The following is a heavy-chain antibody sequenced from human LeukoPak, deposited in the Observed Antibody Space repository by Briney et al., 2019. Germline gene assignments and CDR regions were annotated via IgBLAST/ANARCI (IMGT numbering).Heavy chain of an antibody. CDR2: INPSGGTT. Sequence: ASVKVSCKASGYIFTSYHMHWVRQAPGQGLEWMGIINPSGGTTSYAQRFKGRVTMTRDTSTSTVYMELSSLRSEDTAVYYCARDKRAGWSTSSEWGQGTLVTVSS. D-gene: IGHD6-6*01. V-gene: IGHV1-46*01. CDR3: ARDKRAGWSTSSE. CDR1: GYIFTSYH. J-gene: IGHJ4*02.